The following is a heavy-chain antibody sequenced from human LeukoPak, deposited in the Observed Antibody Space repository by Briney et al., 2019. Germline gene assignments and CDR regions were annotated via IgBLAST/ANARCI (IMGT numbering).Heavy chain of an antibody. V-gene: IGHV3-74*01. CDR2: INTDGSYT. CDR1: GFTFSSYW. CDR3: ARDNIRSLDY. Sequence: TGGPLRLSCAASGFTFSSYWMHWVRQAPGKGLVWVSRINTDGSYTSYADSVKGRFTISRDNARNTFYLQMNSLRVEDTAVYYCARDNIRSLDYWGQGTLVTVSS. D-gene: IGHD1-14*01. J-gene: IGHJ4*02.